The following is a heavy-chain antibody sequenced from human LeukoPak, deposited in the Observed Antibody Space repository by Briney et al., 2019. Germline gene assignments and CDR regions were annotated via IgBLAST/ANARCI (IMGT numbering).Heavy chain of an antibody. CDR3: ARGSPGY. CDR1: GFAFSNYE. Sequence: GGSLRLSCAASGFAFSNYEMNWVRQAPGKGLEWVSYITSSGNTIYYANSVKGRFTISRDNAKNSLYLQMNSLRAEDTAVYYCARGSPGYWGQGTLVTVSS. V-gene: IGHV3-48*03. J-gene: IGHJ4*02. CDR2: ITSSGNTI.